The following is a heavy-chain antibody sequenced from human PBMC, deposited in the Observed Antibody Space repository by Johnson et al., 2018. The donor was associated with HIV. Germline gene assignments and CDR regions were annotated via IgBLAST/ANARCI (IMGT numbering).Heavy chain of an antibody. CDR2: IYSGGST. V-gene: IGHV3-66*01. J-gene: IGHJ3*02. CDR1: GFTVSSNY. D-gene: IGHD6-13*01. CDR3: AKDGAAAGTVGADAFDI. Sequence: VQLVESGGGLVQPGGSLRLSCAASGFTVSSNYISWVRQAPGKGLEWVSVIYSGGSTYYADSVKGRFTISRDNSKNTLYLQMNSLRAEDTAVYYCAKDGAAAGTVGADAFDIWGQGTMVTASS.